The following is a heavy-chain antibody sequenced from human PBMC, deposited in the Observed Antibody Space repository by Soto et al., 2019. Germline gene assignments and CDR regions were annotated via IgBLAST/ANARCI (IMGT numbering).Heavy chain of an antibody. Sequence: PGGSLRLSCAASGFSFTNFAMSWVRQAPGKGLEWVAGIGASGDITWYADSVKGRLSISRDNSKNTLYLQLNSLRFEDTAVYYCAKDDFTDRGNDYFDYWGPGTPVTVS. V-gene: IGHV3-23*01. CDR1: GFSFTNFA. J-gene: IGHJ4*02. CDR3: AKDDFTDRGNDYFDY. CDR2: IGASGDIT. D-gene: IGHD2-15*01.